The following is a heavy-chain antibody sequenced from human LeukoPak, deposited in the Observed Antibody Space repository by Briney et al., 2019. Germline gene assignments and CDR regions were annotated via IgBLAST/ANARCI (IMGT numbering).Heavy chain of an antibody. Sequence: SETLSLTCAVYGGSFSGYYWSWIRQPPGKGLEWIGEINHSGSTNYNPSLKSRVTISVDTSKNQFSLKLSSVTAADTAVYYCARVLSSSFWGVYFDYWGQGTLVTVSS. D-gene: IGHD6-6*01. CDR2: INHSGST. V-gene: IGHV4-34*01. CDR3: ARVLSSSFWGVYFDY. J-gene: IGHJ4*02. CDR1: GGSFSGYY.